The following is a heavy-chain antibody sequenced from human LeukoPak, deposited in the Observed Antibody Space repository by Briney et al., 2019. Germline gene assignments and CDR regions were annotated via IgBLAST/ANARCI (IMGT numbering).Heavy chain of an antibody. CDR3: ARPSSGNYARSES. J-gene: IGHJ5*02. CDR1: GFTFSTFN. CDR2: ISRDSTYK. Sequence: GGSLRLSCAASGFTFSTFNMNWVRQAPGKWLEWVSFISRDSTYKYYADSVKGRFTISRDDANNTLYLQMNSLRAEDTAVYYCARPSSGNYARSESWGQGTLVTVSS. D-gene: IGHD1-26*01. V-gene: IGHV3-21*05.